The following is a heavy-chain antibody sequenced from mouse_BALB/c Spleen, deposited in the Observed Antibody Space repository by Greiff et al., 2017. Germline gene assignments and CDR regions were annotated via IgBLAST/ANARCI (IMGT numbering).Heavy chain of an antibody. Sequence: DVQLQESGTVLARPGASVKMSCKASGYTFTNYWMHWVKQRPGQGLEWIGAIYPGNSDTSYNQKFKGKAKLTAVTSTSTAYMELSSLTNEDSAVYYCTRDPYGYDSCFDYWGQGTTLTVSS. V-gene: IGHV1-5*01. CDR1: GYTFTNYW. D-gene: IGHD2-2*01. CDR3: TRDPYGYDSCFDY. J-gene: IGHJ2*01. CDR2: IYPGNSDT.